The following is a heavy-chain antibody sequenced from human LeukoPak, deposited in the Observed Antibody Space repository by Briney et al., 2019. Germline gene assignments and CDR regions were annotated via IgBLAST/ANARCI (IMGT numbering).Heavy chain of an antibody. CDR2: INIGGTNT. CDR1: GFTFNVYY. CDR3: ATDGAGFDT. V-gene: IGHV3-11*01. J-gene: IGHJ5*02. Sequence: GGSLRLSCAASGFTFNVYYMSWIRQAPGKGLEWLSYINIGGTNTHYADSVKGRFTISRDNAKKSLYLEMNNLRAEDTAVYYCATDGAGFDTWGQGVLVTVSS.